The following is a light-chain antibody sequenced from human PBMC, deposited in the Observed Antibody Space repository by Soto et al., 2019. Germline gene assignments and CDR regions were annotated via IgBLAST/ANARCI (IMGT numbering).Light chain of an antibody. CDR3: SSYTSSITYV. Sequence: QSALTQPASVSGSPGQSSTISCTGTSSDVGGYNYVSWYQQHPGKAPKLMIYEVTNRPSGVSNRFSGSKSGNTASLTISGLPADDEADYSCSSYTSSITYVFGTGTKLTVL. V-gene: IGLV2-14*01. CDR1: SSDVGGYNY. CDR2: EVT. J-gene: IGLJ1*01.